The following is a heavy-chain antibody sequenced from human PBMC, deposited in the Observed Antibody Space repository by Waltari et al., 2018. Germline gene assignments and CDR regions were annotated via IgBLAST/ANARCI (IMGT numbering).Heavy chain of an antibody. CDR2: IYYSGSI. V-gene: IGHV4-39*01. J-gene: IGHJ5*02. D-gene: IGHD5-12*01. Sequence: QLQLQESGPGLVKPSGTLSLTCSVSGGSISSSRYYWGWIRQSTGKGLEWIGSIYYSGSIYYNPTLQSRVTISGDTSKNQFSLNLSSVTAADTAVYYCARHWKRNGYRFDPWGQGTRVTVSS. CDR3: ARHWKRNGYRFDP. CDR1: GGSISSSRYY.